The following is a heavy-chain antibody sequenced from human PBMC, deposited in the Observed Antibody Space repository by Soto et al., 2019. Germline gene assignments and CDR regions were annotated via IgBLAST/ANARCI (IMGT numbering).Heavy chain of an antibody. CDR2: IIPIFGTA. V-gene: IGHV1-69*01. CDR1: GGTFSSYA. J-gene: IGHJ6*02. D-gene: IGHD3-10*01. Sequence: QVQLVQSGAEVKKPGSSVKVSCKASGGTFSSYAISWVRQAPGQGLEWMGGIIPIFGTANYAQKFQGRVTSTADESTSTAYMELSSLRSEDTAVYYCARDRAPNYYYGSGSYNPYYYYGMDVWGQGTTVTVSS. CDR3: ARDRAPNYYYGSGSYNPYYYYGMDV.